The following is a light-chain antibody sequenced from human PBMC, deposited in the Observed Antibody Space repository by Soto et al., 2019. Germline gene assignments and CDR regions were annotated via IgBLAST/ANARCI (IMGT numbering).Light chain of an antibody. V-gene: IGLV1-51*01. CDR2: DNN. CDR3: GRWDSRLSTYV. Sequence: QSVLTQPPSVSACPGQQGRISWSRGSAKIGNDYVSWYQQLPGTAPKLLIYDNNKRAAGIPDRFSGSESGTSATLGITGLQTGDEADYYCGRWDSRLSTYVFGTGTKVTVL. CDR1: SAKIGNDY. J-gene: IGLJ1*01.